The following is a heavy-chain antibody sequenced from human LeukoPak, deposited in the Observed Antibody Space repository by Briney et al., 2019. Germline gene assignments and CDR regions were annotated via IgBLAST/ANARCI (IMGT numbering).Heavy chain of an antibody. CDR1: GYTFTSYD. V-gene: IGHV1-8*03. CDR3: ARGRSTGYPYYFEY. CDR2: MNPNSGNT. D-gene: IGHD5-12*01. Sequence: ASVKVSCKASGYTFTSYDINWVRQATGQGLEWMGWMNPNSGNTGYAQKFQGRVTITRNTSISTAYMELSGLRSEDTAVYYCARGRSTGYPYYFEYWGQGTLVTVSS. J-gene: IGHJ4*02.